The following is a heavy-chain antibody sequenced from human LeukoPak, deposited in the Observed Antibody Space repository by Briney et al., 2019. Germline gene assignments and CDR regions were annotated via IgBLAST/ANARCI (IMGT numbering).Heavy chain of an antibody. CDR2: INQDGSEK. CDR3: GKEGFVGAADY. J-gene: IGHJ4*02. V-gene: IGHV3-7*01. D-gene: IGHD6-13*01. CDR1: EFTFSGYW. Sequence: GGSLRLSCAASEFTFSGYWMNRVRQAPGKGPEWVANINQDGSEKHYVDSVKGRFTISRDNAKNSLFLQMNSLRVEDRAVFYVGKEGFVGAADYWGKGTLVTVSS.